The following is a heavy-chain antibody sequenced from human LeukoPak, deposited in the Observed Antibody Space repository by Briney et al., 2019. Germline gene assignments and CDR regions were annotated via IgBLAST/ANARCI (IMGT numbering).Heavy chain of an antibody. D-gene: IGHD3-3*01. Sequence: GGSLRLSCAASGFTFSSYGMHWVRQAPGKGLEWVVLISSDGSDKYYADSVKGRFTISRDNSKNTLYLQMNSLRAEDTAIYYCARAHREITIFGVVTVPLDYWGQGTLVTVSS. J-gene: IGHJ4*02. CDR2: ISSDGSDK. CDR1: GFTFSSYG. V-gene: IGHV3-30*19. CDR3: ARAHREITIFGVVTVPLDY.